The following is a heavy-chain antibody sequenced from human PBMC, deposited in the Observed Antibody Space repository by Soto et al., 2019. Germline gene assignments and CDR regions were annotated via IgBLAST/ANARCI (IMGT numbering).Heavy chain of an antibody. V-gene: IGHV3-13*01. CDR2: IGTAGDT. Sequence: GSLRLSCAASGFTFNSYDMHWVRQATGKGLEWVSAIGTAGDTYYPGSVKGRFTISRENAKNSLYLQMNSLRAGDTAVYYCARSWGYCSSNSCYLGRPSDAFDIWGQGTMVTVSS. J-gene: IGHJ3*02. CDR1: GFTFNSYD. CDR3: ARSWGYCSSNSCYLGRPSDAFDI. D-gene: IGHD2-2*01.